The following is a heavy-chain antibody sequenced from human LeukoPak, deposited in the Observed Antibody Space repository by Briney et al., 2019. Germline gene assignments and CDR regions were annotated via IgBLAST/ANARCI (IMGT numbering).Heavy chain of an antibody. J-gene: IGHJ6*03. CDR3: ARDRSSWAYYYYYYMDV. D-gene: IGHD6-13*01. Sequence: PGGSLRLSCAASGFSFSVYWMHWVRQAPGKGPVWVSRIKTDGSITDYADSVKGRFTISRDNAKNSLYLQMNSLRAEDTAVYYCARDRSSWAYYYYYYMDVWGKGTTVTVSS. CDR1: GFSFSVYW. V-gene: IGHV3-74*01. CDR2: IKTDGSIT.